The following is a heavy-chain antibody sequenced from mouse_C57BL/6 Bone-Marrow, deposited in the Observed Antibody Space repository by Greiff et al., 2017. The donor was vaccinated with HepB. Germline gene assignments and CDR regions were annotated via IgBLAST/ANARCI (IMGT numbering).Heavy chain of an antibody. J-gene: IGHJ2*01. V-gene: IGHV5-6*01. CDR1: GFTFSSYG. CDR2: ISSGGSYT. Sequence: VQLKQSGGDLVKPGGSLKLSCAASGFTFSSYGMSWVRQTPDKRLEWVATISSGGSYTYYPDSVKGRFTIPRDNAKNTLYLQMSSLKSEDTAMYYWARGAGGDYWGQGTTLTVSS. CDR3: ARGAGGDY.